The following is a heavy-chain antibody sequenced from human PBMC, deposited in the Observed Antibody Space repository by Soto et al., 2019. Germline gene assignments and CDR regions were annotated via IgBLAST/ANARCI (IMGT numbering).Heavy chain of an antibody. J-gene: IGHJ5*02. CDR1: GSSFTSYW. CDR3: ARLVVVAATISWFDP. Sequence: GESLKISCNGSGSSFTSYWIGWVRQMPGKGLEWMGIIYPGDSATRYSRSFQGQVTISAGKSISTADLQWSSLKASDTAMYYCARLVVVAATISWFDPWGQGTLVTVSS. V-gene: IGHV5-51*01. CDR2: IYPGDSAT. D-gene: IGHD2-15*01.